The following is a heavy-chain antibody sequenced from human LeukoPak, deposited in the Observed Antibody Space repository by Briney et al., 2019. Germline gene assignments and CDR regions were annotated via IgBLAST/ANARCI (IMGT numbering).Heavy chain of an antibody. CDR3: ARGGGYSYGPGYGMDV. D-gene: IGHD5-18*01. CDR2: ISGSGGST. CDR1: GFTFSSYA. Sequence: PGGSLRLSCAASGFTFSSYAMSWVRQAPGKGLEWVSGISGSGGSTDYADSVKGRFTISRDNSKNTLYLQMNSLRAEDTAVYYCARGGGYSYGPGYGMDVWGQATSVTVSS. V-gene: IGHV3-23*01. J-gene: IGHJ6*02.